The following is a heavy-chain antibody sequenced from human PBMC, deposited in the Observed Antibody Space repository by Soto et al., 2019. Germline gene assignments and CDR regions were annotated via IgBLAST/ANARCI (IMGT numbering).Heavy chain of an antibody. V-gene: IGHV1-18*01. Sequence: QVQLVHSGAEVKKPGASVKVSCKASGYSFISHGISWVRQAPGQGLEWMAWISASNGDTNYARKCQGRVTLPTDTSTSTGYMELRILRSDDTAVYYCARMVRGSNIEDYHYMDVWGKGTTVDGSS. CDR3: ARMVRGSNIEDYHYMDV. J-gene: IGHJ6*03. D-gene: IGHD3-10*01. CDR1: GYSFISHG. CDR2: ISASNGDT.